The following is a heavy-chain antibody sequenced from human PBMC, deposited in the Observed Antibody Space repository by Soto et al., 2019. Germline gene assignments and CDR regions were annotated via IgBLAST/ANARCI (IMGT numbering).Heavy chain of an antibody. Sequence: GGSLRLSCAASGFTFSNAWINWVRQAPGKGLEWVGRIKSKTDGGTTDFAAPVRGRFAISRDDSKNMVYMQMNSLKTEDTAVYYCTTDSYITMIVVRSDYWGHGTLVTLS. CDR2: IKSKTDGGTT. J-gene: IGHJ4*01. CDR1: GFTFSNAW. V-gene: IGHV3-15*07. CDR3: TTDSYITMIVVRSDY. D-gene: IGHD3-22*01.